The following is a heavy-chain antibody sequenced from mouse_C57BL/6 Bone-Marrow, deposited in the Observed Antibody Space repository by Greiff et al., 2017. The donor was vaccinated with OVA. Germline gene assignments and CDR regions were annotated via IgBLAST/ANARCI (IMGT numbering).Heavy chain of an antibody. CDR3: ARCYYSNYVRSYYAMDY. D-gene: IGHD2-5*01. V-gene: IGHV1-55*01. CDR2: IYPGSGST. J-gene: IGHJ4*01. Sequence: QVHVKQPGAELVKPGASVKMSCKASGYTFTSYWITWVKQRPGQGLEWIGDIYPGSGSTNYNEKFKSKATLTVDKSSSTACMELSSLTSEDSAVYYCARCYYSNYVRSYYAMDYWGQGTSVTVSS. CDR1: GYTFTSYW.